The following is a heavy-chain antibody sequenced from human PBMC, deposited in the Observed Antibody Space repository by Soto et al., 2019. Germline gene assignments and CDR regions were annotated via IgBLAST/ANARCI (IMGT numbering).Heavy chain of an antibody. CDR3: ARDTRGYCISTSCYEDYYYYGMDV. J-gene: IGHJ6*02. CDR2: IIPIFGTA. CDR1: GGTFSSYA. V-gene: IGHV1-69*13. Sequence: SVKVSCKASGGTFSSYAISWVRQAPGQGLEWMGGIIPIFGTANYAQKFQGRVTITADESTSTAYMELRSLRSEDTAVYYCARDTRGYCISTSCYEDYYYYGMDVWGQGTTVTVSS. D-gene: IGHD2-2*01.